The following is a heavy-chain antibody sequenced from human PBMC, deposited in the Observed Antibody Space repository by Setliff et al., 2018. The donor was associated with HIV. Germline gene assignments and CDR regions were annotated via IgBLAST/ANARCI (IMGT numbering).Heavy chain of an antibody. D-gene: IGHD3-10*01. CDR2: IHTSGST. Sequence: SETLSLTCTVSGGSIRRVSYYWSWIRQPAGKGLEWIGHIHTSGSTKYNPSLKSRVTISADTSKNQFSLNLSSVTAAETAVYYCARVGYHGSGRYSFDYWGQGTLVTVSS. CDR1: GGSIRRVSYY. CDR3: ARVGYHGSGRYSFDY. V-gene: IGHV4-61*09. J-gene: IGHJ4*02.